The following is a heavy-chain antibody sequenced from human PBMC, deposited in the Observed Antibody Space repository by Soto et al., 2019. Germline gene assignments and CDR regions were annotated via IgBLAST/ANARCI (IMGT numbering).Heavy chain of an antibody. J-gene: IGHJ4*02. Sequence: QVQLQESGPGLVKPSETLSLTCTVSGGSISSYYWSWIRQPPGKGLEWIGYIYYSGSTNYNPSLKSRVTISVDTSKNQFSLKLSSVTAADTAVYYWARHESSEDSNFWGDFDYWGQGTLVTVSS. CDR1: GGSISSYY. D-gene: IGHD4-4*01. V-gene: IGHV4-59*08. CDR2: IYYSGST. CDR3: ARHESSEDSNFWGDFDY.